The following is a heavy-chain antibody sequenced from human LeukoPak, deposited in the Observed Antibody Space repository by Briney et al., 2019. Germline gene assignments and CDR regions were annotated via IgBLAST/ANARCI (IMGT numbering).Heavy chain of an antibody. CDR1: GVTLSSKY. CDR2: IDSGDST. J-gene: IGHJ4*02. Sequence: PGGSLRLSCAASGVTLSSKYLSWVRQAPGKGLEWVSLIDSGDSTHYADSVKGRFTISRDNSKNTVFLQMDSLRDDYTAVYYCAREAGPYRALYYSGQGILVTVSS. V-gene: IGHV3-53*01. D-gene: IGHD3-16*02. CDR3: AREAGPYRALYY.